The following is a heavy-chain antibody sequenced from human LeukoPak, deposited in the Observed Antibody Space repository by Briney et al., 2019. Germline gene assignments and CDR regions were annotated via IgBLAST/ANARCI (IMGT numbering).Heavy chain of an antibody. CDR3: ARAIVVPAAMFSYYYYMDV. J-gene: IGHJ6*03. D-gene: IGHD2-2*01. CDR1: GFTFSDYY. V-gene: IGHV3-11*04. Sequence: PGGSLRLSCAASGFTFSDYYMSWIRQAPGKGLEWVSYISSSGSTIYYADSVKGRFTISRDNAKNSLYLQMNSLRAEDTAVYYCARAIVVPAAMFSYYYYMDVWGKGTTVTVSS. CDR2: ISSSGSTI.